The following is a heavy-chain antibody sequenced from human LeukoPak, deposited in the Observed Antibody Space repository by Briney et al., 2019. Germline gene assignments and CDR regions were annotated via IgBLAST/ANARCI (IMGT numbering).Heavy chain of an antibody. CDR2: ISVSDGST. V-gene: IGHV3-23*01. J-gene: IGHJ4*02. Sequence: QQGGSLRFSSSASGVTFGLSAMTWVRQSPAKGLEWVSTISVSDGSTIYADSVKGRFTISRDDSQNTLYLQMNSLSAEDTAVYYCAKVETSGGANCYALDYWGQGTLVTVSS. CDR1: GVTFGLSA. CDR3: AKVETSGGANCYALDY. D-gene: IGHD2-2*01.